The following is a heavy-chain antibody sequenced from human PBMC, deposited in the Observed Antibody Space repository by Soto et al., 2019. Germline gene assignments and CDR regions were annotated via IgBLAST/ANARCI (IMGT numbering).Heavy chain of an antibody. V-gene: IGHV4-59*01. J-gene: IGHJ5*02. CDR2: IYYSGST. CDR1: GGSMSSYY. D-gene: IGHD1-1*01. Sequence: TSETLSLTCTVSGGSMSSYYWSWIRQPPGKVLERIGYIYYSGSTNYNPSLKSRATISVDTSQNQFSLKLSSVTAADTAVYYCAREGYGRVDLWGQGTLVTVSS. CDR3: AREGYGRVDL.